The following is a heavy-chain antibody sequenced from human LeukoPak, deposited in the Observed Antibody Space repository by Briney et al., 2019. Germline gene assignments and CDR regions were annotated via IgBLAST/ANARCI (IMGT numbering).Heavy chain of an antibody. CDR2: IYYGGST. D-gene: IGHD1-1*01. CDR1: GDSIRSYY. V-gene: IGHV4-59*01. J-gene: IGHJ5*02. CDR3: AETTVPNIFDP. Sequence: PSETLSLTCTVSGDSIRSYYWSWIRQPPGKGLEWIGYIYYGGSTNYNPSLKSRVTISGDTSKNQLSLKLSSVTAADTAIYYCAETTVPNIFDPWGQGTLVTVSS.